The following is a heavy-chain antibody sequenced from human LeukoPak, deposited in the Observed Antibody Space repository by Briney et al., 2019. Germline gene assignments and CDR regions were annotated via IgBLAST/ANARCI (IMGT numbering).Heavy chain of an antibody. CDR2: IYYSGST. Sequence: SETLSLTCAVYGGSFSGYYWSWIRQPPGKGLEWIGYIYYSGSTNYNPSLKSRVTISVDTSKNQFSLKLSSVTAADTAVYYCASSGSYVSGNYNWFDPWGQGTLVTVSS. CDR3: ASSGSYVSGNYNWFDP. D-gene: IGHD1-26*01. J-gene: IGHJ5*02. V-gene: IGHV4-59*01. CDR1: GGSFSGYY.